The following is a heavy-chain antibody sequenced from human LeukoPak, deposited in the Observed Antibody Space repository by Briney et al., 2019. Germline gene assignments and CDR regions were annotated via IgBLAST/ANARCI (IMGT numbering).Heavy chain of an antibody. V-gene: IGHV4-34*01. D-gene: IGHD3-3*01. CDR1: GGSFSGYY. CDR2: INHSGST. CDR3: ARRRLDDFWSGSIDY. Sequence: SETLSLTCAVYGGSFSGYYWSWIRQPPGKGLEWIGEINHSGSTNYNPSLKSRVTISVDTSKNQFSLKLSSVTAADTAVYYCARRRLDDFWSGSIDYWGQGTLVTVSS. J-gene: IGHJ4*02.